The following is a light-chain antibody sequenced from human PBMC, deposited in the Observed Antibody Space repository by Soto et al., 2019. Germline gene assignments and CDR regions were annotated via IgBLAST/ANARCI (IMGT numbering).Light chain of an antibody. CDR2: GTS. Sequence: EIVLTQSPGTLSLSPGERATLSCRASQSVRNNYLAWYQQQPGQAPRLLIYGTSTRDTVIADRFSGSGSGTYFTLTISILEPEDFAVYYCQQYGSSYTFGPGTKVEIK. CDR3: QQYGSSYT. J-gene: IGKJ3*01. V-gene: IGKV3-20*01. CDR1: QSVRNNY.